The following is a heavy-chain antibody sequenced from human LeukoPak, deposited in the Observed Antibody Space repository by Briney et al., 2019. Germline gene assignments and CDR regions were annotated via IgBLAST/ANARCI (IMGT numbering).Heavy chain of an antibody. CDR2: IIPIFGTA. Sequence: SVKVSCKASGGTFSSYAISWVRQVPGQGLEWMGGIIPIFGTANYAQKFQGRVTITTDESTSTAYMELSSLRSEDTAVYYCAVPFGGVIGGDYWGQGTLVTVSS. D-gene: IGHD3-16*02. V-gene: IGHV1-69*05. J-gene: IGHJ4*02. CDR1: GGTFSSYA. CDR3: AVPFGGVIGGDY.